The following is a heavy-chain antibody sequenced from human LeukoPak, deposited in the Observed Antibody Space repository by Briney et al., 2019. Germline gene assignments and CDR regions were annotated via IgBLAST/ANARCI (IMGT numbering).Heavy chain of an antibody. CDR1: GGSISSSNW. CDR3: AREKGYYYGSGRWDWFDP. D-gene: IGHD3-10*01. CDR2: IYHSGST. Sequence: SGTLSLTCAVSGGSISSSNWWSWVRQPPGQGLAWIGEIYHSGSTNYNPSLKSRVTISVDKSKNQFSLKLSSVTAADTAVYYCAREKGYYYGSGRWDWFDPWGQGTLVTVSS. J-gene: IGHJ5*02. V-gene: IGHV4-4*02.